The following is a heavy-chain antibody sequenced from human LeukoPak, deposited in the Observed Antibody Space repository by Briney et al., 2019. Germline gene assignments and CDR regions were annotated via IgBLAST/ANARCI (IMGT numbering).Heavy chain of an antibody. CDR2: IIPIFGTA. CDR3: AKDIRQWLAIIGEDAFDI. J-gene: IGHJ3*02. CDR1: GGTFSSYA. V-gene: IGHV1-69*13. D-gene: IGHD6-19*01. Sequence: SVKVSCKASGGTFSSYAISWVRQAPGQGLEWMGGIIPIFGTANYAQKFQGRVTITADESTSTAYMELSSLRSEDTALYYCAKDIRQWLAIIGEDAFDIWGQGTMVTVSS.